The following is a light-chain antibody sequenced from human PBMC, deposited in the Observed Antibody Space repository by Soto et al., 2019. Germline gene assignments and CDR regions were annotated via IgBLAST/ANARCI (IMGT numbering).Light chain of an antibody. CDR2: EVN. J-gene: IGLJ1*01. V-gene: IGLV2-8*01. CDR1: TSDVGGYEY. CDR3: NSYAGGNTFV. Sequence: QSVLTQPPSASGSLGQSVTISCTGTTSDVGGYEYVSWYQQHPGKAPKVLLYEVNKRPSGVPDRFSGSKSGNMASLTVSGLQAEDEAEYYCNSYAGGNTFVFGSGTKSPS.